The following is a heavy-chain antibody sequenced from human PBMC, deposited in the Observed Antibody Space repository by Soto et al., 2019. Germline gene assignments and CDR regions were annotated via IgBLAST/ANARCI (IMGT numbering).Heavy chain of an antibody. CDR1: GETFSGYY. Sequence: HVQLQQWGAGLLRPSETLSLTCAAHGETFSGYYWTWIRQTPGKGLEWIGAINHSGTTNYNPSLRSRVTISVDTAKSQFSLNLTSVSAADTAVYYCARANTYDKVWGTYRHLFHFDYWDQGTLVSVSS. D-gene: IGHD3-16*02. CDR2: INHSGTT. CDR3: ARANTYDKVWGTYRHLFHFDY. J-gene: IGHJ4*02. V-gene: IGHV4-34*02.